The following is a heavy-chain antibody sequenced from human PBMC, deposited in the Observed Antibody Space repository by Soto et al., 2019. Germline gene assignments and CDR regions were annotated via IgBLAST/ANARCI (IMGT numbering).Heavy chain of an antibody. J-gene: IGHJ3*02. CDR3: ARGGWQGTPRGMELLGALAI. V-gene: IGHV3-64*01. Sequence: GGSLRLSCAASGFTFSSYAMHWVRQAPGKGLEYVSAISSNGGSTYYANSVKGRFTISRDNSKNTLYLQMGSLRAEDMAVYYCARGGWQGTPRGMELLGALAIWGQGTMVTVSS. D-gene: IGHD1-7*01. CDR1: GFTFSSYA. CDR2: ISSNGGST.